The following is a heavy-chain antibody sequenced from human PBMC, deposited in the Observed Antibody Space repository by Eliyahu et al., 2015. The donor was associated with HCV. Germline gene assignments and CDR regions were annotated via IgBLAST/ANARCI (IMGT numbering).Heavy chain of an antibody. CDR3: AHIADYYASAHYFDY. CDR2: IYWDDDK. Sequence: QITLKESGPTLVKPTQTLTLTCTFSGFSLITXGVGVGWIRXPPGKALEWLALIYWDDDKRYSPSLKSRLTITKDTSKNQVVLTMTNMDPVDTATYFCAHIADYYASAHYFDYWGQGTLVTVSS. CDR1: GFSLITXGVG. J-gene: IGHJ4*02. D-gene: IGHD3-10*01. V-gene: IGHV2-5*02.